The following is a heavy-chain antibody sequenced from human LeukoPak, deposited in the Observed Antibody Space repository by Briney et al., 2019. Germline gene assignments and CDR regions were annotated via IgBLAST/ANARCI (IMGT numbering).Heavy chain of an antibody. CDR1: GFTFSSYG. D-gene: IGHD5-24*01. CDR2: ISSSSDYI. J-gene: IGHJ4*02. V-gene: IGHV3-21*01. CDR3: ARGWLQASRPFDY. Sequence: GGSLRLSCAASGFTFSSYGMNWVRQAPGKGLEWVSYISSSSDYIYYADSVKGRFTISRDNAKKSLHLQMNSLRVEDTAVYYCARGWLQASRPFDYWGQGTLVTVSS.